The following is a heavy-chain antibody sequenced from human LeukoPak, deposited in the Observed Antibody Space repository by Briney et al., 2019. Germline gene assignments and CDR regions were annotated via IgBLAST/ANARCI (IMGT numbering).Heavy chain of an antibody. CDR3: ARDQRPSCLGGICYSGDY. Sequence: ASVKVSCKASGGTFHSYIVTWVRQAPGQGLEWMGGIVTIIGTANYAHKFQGRVTITADDSTSTAYMELRSLRSEDTAIYYCARDQRPSCLGGICYSGDYWGQGTLVTVTS. D-gene: IGHD2-15*01. CDR1: GGTFHSYI. CDR2: IVTIIGTA. J-gene: IGHJ4*02. V-gene: IGHV1-69*13.